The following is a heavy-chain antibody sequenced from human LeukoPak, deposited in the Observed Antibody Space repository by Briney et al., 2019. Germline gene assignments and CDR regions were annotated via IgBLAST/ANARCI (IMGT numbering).Heavy chain of an antibody. V-gene: IGHV3-23*01. CDR3: AKDRYSSSWYGHDAFDI. J-gene: IGHJ3*02. D-gene: IGHD6-13*01. Sequence: GGSLRLSCAASGFTFSSYATSWVRQAPGKGLEWVSAISGSGGSTYYADSVKGRFTISRDNSKNTLYLQMNSLRAEDTAVYYCAKDRYSSSWYGHDAFDIWGQGTMVTVSS. CDR1: GFTFSSYA. CDR2: ISGSGGST.